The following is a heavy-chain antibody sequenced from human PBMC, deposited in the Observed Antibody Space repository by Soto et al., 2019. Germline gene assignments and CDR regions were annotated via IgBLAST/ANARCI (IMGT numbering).Heavy chain of an antibody. V-gene: IGHV1-24*01. D-gene: IGHD5-18*01. CDR2: FDPEDGET. J-gene: IGHJ4*02. CDR3: ATDPGGYSYGYSDY. CDR1: GYTLTELS. Sequence: ASVKVSCKVSGYTLTELSMHWVRRAPGKGLEWTGGFDPEDGETIYAQKFQGRVTMTEDTSTDTAYMELSSLRSEDTAVYYCATDPGGYSYGYSDYWGQGTLVTVSS.